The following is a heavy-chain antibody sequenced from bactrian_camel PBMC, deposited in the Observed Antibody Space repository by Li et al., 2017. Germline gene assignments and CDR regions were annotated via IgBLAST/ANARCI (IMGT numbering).Heavy chain of an antibody. Sequence: HVQLVESGGGSVQAGGSLRLSCAASGYTYSRTCMGWFRQAPGKGLEWVCTIYSDGTKTDYADSVKGRFTMSRDNAKNMVYLQLNSLKSEDTALYYCANLDGHYWGQGTQVTVS. CDR1: GYTYSRTC. J-gene: IGHJ4*01. CDR2: IYSDGTKT. V-gene: IGHV3-2*01. CDR3: ANLDGHY.